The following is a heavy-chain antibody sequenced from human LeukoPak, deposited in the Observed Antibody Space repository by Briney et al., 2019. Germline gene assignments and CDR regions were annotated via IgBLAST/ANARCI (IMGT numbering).Heavy chain of an antibody. CDR3: ARGSKQLVPNYYYYYYMDV. D-gene: IGHD6-13*01. V-gene: IGHV3-7*01. CDR2: IKQDGSEK. Sequence: PGGSLRLSCAASGFTFSSYWMSWVRQAPGKGLEWVANIKQDGSEKYYVDSVKGRFTISRDNAKNSLYLQMNSLRAEDTAVYYCARGSKQLVPNYYYYYYMDVWGKGTTVTVSS. J-gene: IGHJ6*03. CDR1: GFTFSSYW.